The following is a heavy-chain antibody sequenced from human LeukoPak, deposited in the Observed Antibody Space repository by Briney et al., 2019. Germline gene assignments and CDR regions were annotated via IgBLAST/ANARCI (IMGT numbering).Heavy chain of an antibody. Sequence: GGSLRLSCAASGFTFSSYATSWVRQAPGKGLEWVSAISGSGGSTYYADSVKGRFTISRDNSKNTLYLQMNSLRAEDTAVYYCAKDPFPSGYSYGFGAAFDIWGQGTMVTVSS. J-gene: IGHJ3*02. V-gene: IGHV3-23*01. CDR3: AKDPFPSGYSYGFGAAFDI. D-gene: IGHD5-18*01. CDR2: ISGSGGST. CDR1: GFTFSSYA.